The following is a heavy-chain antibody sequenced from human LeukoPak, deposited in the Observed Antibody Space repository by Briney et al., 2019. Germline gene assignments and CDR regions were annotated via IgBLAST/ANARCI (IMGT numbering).Heavy chain of an antibody. D-gene: IGHD3-16*01. J-gene: IGHJ5*02. Sequence: ASVKLSRKASGYTFTSYGISRVRQAPGQGLGWMGWTSTYNGNTNYAQKLQGRVTMTTDTSTSTAYLELRSLRSDDTAVYYCARDPWGSCWFDPWGQGTLVTVSS. CDR3: ARDPWGSCWFDP. CDR2: TSTYNGNT. V-gene: IGHV1-18*01. CDR1: GYTFTSYG.